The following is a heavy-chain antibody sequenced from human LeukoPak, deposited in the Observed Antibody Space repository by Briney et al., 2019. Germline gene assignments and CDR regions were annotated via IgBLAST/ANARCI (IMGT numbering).Heavy chain of an antibody. Sequence: ASVTVSCKASGYIFTDYAIHWLRQAPGQRPEWMGWMNGGNGNTKYSQKFQGRITLIRDTSAATAYMELSSLRHDDLAVYYCARGRGTSGSNRDFYYYYMDVWGKGTTVTVSS. V-gene: IGHV1-3*01. J-gene: IGHJ6*03. CDR1: GYIFTDYA. CDR2: MNGGNGNT. D-gene: IGHD2-15*01. CDR3: ARGRGTSGSNRDFYYYYMDV.